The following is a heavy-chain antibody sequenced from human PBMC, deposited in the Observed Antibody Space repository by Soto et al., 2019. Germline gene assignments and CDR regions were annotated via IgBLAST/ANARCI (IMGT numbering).Heavy chain of an antibody. CDR1: GFIFNNYA. Sequence: EVQLLESGGGLVQRGGSLRLSCAASGFIFNNYAMTWVRQAPGKGLEWVARVSGRGGSAYYADSVKSRLTISRDNSNNTLYLQMTNVRGEDTAVYYCVRRAGGAVVWYYDLWGRVTLVSVFS. J-gene: IGHJ2*01. CDR2: VSGRGGSA. D-gene: IGHD2-21*01. V-gene: IGHV3-23*01. CDR3: VRRAGGAVVWYYDL.